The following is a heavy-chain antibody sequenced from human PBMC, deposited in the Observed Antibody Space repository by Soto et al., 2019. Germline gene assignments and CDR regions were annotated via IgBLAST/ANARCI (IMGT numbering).Heavy chain of an antibody. CDR3: ARDIPRIAGMDV. D-gene: IGHD6-13*01. V-gene: IGHV4-59*01. CDR2: IYYSGST. CDR1: GVSIISYY. J-gene: IGHJ6*02. Sequence: SETLSHTCPFSGVSIISYYWSWIRQPPGKGLEWIGYIYYSGSTNYNPSLKSRVTISVDTSKNQFSLKLSSVTAADTAVYYCARDIPRIAGMDVWGQGTTVTVSS.